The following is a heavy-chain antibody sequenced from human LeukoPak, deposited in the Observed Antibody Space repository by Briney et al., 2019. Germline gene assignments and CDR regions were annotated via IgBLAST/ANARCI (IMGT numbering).Heavy chain of an antibody. V-gene: IGHV5-51*01. CDR3: ARQGPGGYCSSTSCYHDAFDI. Sequence: GESLKISCEGSGYSFTSYWIGWVRQMPGKGLEWMGIIYPGDSDTRYSPSFQGQVTISADKSISTAYLQWSSLKASDTAMYYCARQGPGGYCSSTSCYHDAFDIWGQGTMVTVSS. D-gene: IGHD2-2*01. CDR1: GYSFTSYW. J-gene: IGHJ3*02. CDR2: IYPGDSDT.